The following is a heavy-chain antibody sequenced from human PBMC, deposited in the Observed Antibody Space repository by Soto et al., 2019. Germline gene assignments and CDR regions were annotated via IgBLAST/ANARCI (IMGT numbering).Heavy chain of an antibody. Sequence: EVHLVESGGVVVQPGGSLRLSCAASGFTFEDYSMHWVRQAPGKGLDWVSLINWDGSNTYYADSVKGRFTISRDNTKNSLYLQMTSLSTEDTALYDCAKVVTRHSWIDGLDYWGQGTLVTVSS. D-gene: IGHD1-26*01. CDR1: GFTFEDYS. CDR3: AKVVTRHSWIDGLDY. J-gene: IGHJ4*02. V-gene: IGHV3-43*01. CDR2: INWDGSNT.